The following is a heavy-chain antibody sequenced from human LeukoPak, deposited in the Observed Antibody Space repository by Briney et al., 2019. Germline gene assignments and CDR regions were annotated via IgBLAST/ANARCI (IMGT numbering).Heavy chain of an antibody. V-gene: IGHV4-59*01. Sequence: SETLSLTCTVSGGSISSYYWSWIRQPPGKGLEWIGYIYYSGSTNYNPSLKSRVTISVDTSKNQFSLKLSSVTAADTAVYYCARVVSYYRSSGFFDYWGQGTLVTVSS. CDR2: IYYSGST. D-gene: IGHD3-10*01. CDR3: ARVVSYYRSSGFFDY. CDR1: GGSISSYY. J-gene: IGHJ4*02.